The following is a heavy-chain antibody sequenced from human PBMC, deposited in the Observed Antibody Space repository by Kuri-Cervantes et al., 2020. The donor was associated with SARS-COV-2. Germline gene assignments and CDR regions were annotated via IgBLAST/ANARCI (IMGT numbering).Heavy chain of an antibody. J-gene: IGHJ3*02. D-gene: IGHD3-22*01. CDR3: ARETLGPYYYDSSGYQNDAFDI. CDR1: GFTFSSYA. Sequence: GGSLRLSCAASGFTFSSYAMNWVRQAPGKGLEWVSYISSSSSTIYYADSVKGRFTISRDNAKNSLYLQMNSLRDGDTAVYHCARETLGPYYYDSSGYQNDAFDIWGQGTMVTVSS. CDR2: ISSSSSTI. V-gene: IGHV3-48*02.